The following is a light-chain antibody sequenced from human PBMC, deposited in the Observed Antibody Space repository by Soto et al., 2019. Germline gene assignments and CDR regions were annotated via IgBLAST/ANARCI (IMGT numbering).Light chain of an antibody. V-gene: IGKV1-39*01. CDR3: HQTDSIPET. Sequence: DLQMTQSPSSLSASVGDTVTITCRASQSISLFLNWYQQKPGKAPKLLIYAASSLQSGVPSRFTGNGSGTDFTLTISSLQPEDFATYYCHQTDSIPETFGQGTKV. CDR1: QSISLF. CDR2: AAS. J-gene: IGKJ1*01.